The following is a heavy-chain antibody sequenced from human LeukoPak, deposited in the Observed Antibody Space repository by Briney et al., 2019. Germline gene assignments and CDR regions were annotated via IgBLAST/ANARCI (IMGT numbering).Heavy chain of an antibody. V-gene: IGHV3-7*01. CDR2: IKEDGSDT. D-gene: IGHD3-10*01. CDR3: AKNGAHFDY. J-gene: IGHJ4*02. CDR1: GFSFRTYW. Sequence: GGSLRLSCAASGFSFRTYWMSWVRQAPGKGLEWVANIKEDGSDTYYVDSVKGRFTISRDNAKDSLFLQMNSLRADDTAVYYCAKNGAHFDYGGRGTLSPVS.